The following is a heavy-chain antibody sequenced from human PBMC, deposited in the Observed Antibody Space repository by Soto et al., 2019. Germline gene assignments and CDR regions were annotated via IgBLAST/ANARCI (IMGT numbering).Heavy chain of an antibody. J-gene: IGHJ6*02. V-gene: IGHV1-46*01. Sequence: ASVKVSCKASGYTFTSYYIHWVRQAPGQGLEWMGIINPSDGSTSYAQKFQGRVTMTRDKSTSTAYMELSSLRSEDTAVYYCARTLAARQLIGLSYYYGMDVWGQGTTVTVSS. CDR3: ARTLAARQLIGLSYYYGMDV. CDR1: GYTFTSYY. D-gene: IGHD6-6*01. CDR2: INPSDGST.